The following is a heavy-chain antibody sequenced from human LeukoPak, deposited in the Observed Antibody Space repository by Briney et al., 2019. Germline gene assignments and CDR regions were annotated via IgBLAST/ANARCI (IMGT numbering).Heavy chain of an antibody. Sequence: ASVKVSCKTSGYTFYIFGISWVRQAPGQGLEWLGWISTYNGNTNYTQNLQGRITVTADASSTTVYMELRSLTYEDTAVYYCAREKGRGYFDYWGQGTLVTVSS. D-gene: IGHD3-10*01. CDR2: ISTYNGNT. V-gene: IGHV1-18*01. CDR3: AREKGRGYFDY. J-gene: IGHJ4*02. CDR1: GYTFYIFG.